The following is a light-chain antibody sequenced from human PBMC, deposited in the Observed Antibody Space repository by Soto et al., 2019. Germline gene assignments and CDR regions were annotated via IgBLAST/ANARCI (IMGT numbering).Light chain of an antibody. CDR2: DVS. J-gene: IGLJ1*01. CDR3: SSYTSSSTLVV. CDR1: SSDVGGYNY. Sequence: QSVLTQPASVSGSPGQSITISCTGTSSDVGGYNYVSWYQQHPGKAPKLMIYDVSNRPSGVSNRFSGSKSGNTASLTISGLQAEYEADYYCSSYTSSSTLVVFGTGTKLTVL. V-gene: IGLV2-14*01.